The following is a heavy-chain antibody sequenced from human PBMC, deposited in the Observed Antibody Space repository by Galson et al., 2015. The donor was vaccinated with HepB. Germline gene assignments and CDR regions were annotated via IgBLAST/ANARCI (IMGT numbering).Heavy chain of an antibody. CDR1: GFSLRTGGVG. D-gene: IGHD6-19*01. V-gene: IGHV2-5*01. Sequence: PALVKPTQTLTLTCTFSGFSLRTGGVGVGWIRQPPGMALDWLALIYWHDDKRYSPSLKSRLTITKDTSKNQVVLTMTNMDPVDTATYYCAHNKLPQWLAPFDFWGQGIPVTVSS. CDR3: AHNKLPQWLAPFDF. CDR2: IYWHDDK. J-gene: IGHJ4*02.